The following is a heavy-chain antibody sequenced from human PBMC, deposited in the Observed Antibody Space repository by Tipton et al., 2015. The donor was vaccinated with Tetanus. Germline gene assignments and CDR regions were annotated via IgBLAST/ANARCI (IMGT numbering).Heavy chain of an antibody. D-gene: IGHD6-19*01. CDR3: ARRSGVAALNY. CDR1: GFTFSDYA. V-gene: IGHV3-23*01. J-gene: IGHJ4*02. CDR2: ITASGGSA. Sequence: GSLRLSCTASGFTFSDYAMNWVRQAPGKGLEWVSGITASGGSARYADSVEGRFTISRDNSKNTLYLQMSGLRVEDTAVYYCARRSGVAALNYWGQGTLVTVSS.